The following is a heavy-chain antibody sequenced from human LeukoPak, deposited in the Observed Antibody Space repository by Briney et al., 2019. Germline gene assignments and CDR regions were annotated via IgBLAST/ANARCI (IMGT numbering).Heavy chain of an antibody. V-gene: IGHV3-7*03. CDR2: IKQDGSEK. CDR3: ARDISHDAFDI. Sequence: GGSLRLSCAASGFTFSSYWMSWVRQAPGKGLEWVANIKQDGSEKYYVDSVKGRLTISRDNAKNSLYLQMNSLRAEDTAVYYCARDISHDAFDIWGQGTMVTVSS. D-gene: IGHD2/OR15-2a*01. J-gene: IGHJ3*02. CDR1: GFTFSSYW.